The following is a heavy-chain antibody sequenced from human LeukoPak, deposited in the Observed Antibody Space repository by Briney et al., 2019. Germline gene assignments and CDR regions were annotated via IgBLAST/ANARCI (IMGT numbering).Heavy chain of an antibody. CDR2: IIPIFGTA. Sequence: ASVKVSCKASGGTFSSYAISWVRQAPGQGLEWMGGIIPIFGTANYAQKFQGRVTITADESTSTAYMELSSLRSEDTAVYYCARVAAAGSSRFDPWGQGTLVTVSS. V-gene: IGHV1-69*13. D-gene: IGHD6-13*01. CDR1: GGTFSSYA. CDR3: ARVAAAGSSRFDP. J-gene: IGHJ5*02.